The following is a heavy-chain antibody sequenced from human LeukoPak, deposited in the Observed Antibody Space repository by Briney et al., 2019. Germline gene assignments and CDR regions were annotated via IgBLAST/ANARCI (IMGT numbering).Heavy chain of an antibody. CDR1: GYTFTSYD. D-gene: IGHD3-22*01. Sequence: ASVRVSCKASGYTFTSYDINWVRQATGQGLEWMGWMNPNSGNTGYAQKFQGRVTMTRNTSISTAYMELSSLRSEDTAVHYCARGPITMIVVVKGYYFDYWGQGTLVTVSS. CDR3: ARGPITMIVVVKGYYFDY. CDR2: MNPNSGNT. V-gene: IGHV1-8*01. J-gene: IGHJ4*02.